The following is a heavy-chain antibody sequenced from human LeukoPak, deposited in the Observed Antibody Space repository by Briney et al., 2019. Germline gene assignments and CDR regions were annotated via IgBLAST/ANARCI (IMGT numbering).Heavy chain of an antibody. CDR3: AREIYDYVWGSYRPPDY. J-gene: IGHJ4*02. Sequence: GGSLRLSCAAPGFTVSSDYMSRVRQAPGKGLEWVSVIYSGGSTYYADSVKGRFTISRDNSKNTLYLQMNSLRAEDTAVYYCAREIYDYVWGSYRPPDYWGQGTLVTVSS. CDR1: GFTVSSDY. D-gene: IGHD3-16*02. V-gene: IGHV3-66*01. CDR2: IYSGGST.